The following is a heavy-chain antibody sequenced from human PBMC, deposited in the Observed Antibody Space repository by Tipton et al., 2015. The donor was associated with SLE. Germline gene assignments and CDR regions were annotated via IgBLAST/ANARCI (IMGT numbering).Heavy chain of an antibody. J-gene: IGHJ4*02. CDR2: IEDSGTT. V-gene: IGHV4-31*03. CDR1: GGSIRNGGYL. Sequence: TLSLTCSVSGGSIRNGGYLWSRIRQHPGKGLEWIGYIEDSGTTYYNPSIKGRLAIAVSRSKNQFSLKLNSVTAADTAVYYCARSMLEPTRRYFDYWGQGILVTVSS. CDR3: ARSMLEPTRRYFDY. D-gene: IGHD1-1*01.